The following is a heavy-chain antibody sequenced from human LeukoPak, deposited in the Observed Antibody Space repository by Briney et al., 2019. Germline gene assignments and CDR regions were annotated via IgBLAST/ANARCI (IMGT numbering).Heavy chain of an antibody. CDR2: IRSKANSYAT. J-gene: IGHJ4*02. D-gene: IGHD5-12*01. Sequence: GGSLRLSYAASGFTFSGSAMHWVRQASGKGLEWVGRIRSKANSYATAYAASVKGRFTISRDDAKNTAYLQMNSMKTEDTAVYYCTRRRYSGYDLYYFDYWGQGTLVTVSS. CDR3: TRRRYSGYDLYYFDY. CDR1: GFTFSGSA. V-gene: IGHV3-73*01.